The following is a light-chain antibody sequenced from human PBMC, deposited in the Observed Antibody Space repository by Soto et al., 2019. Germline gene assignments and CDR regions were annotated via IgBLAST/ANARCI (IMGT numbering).Light chain of an antibody. CDR1: QTISSW. J-gene: IGKJ4*01. V-gene: IGKV1-5*01. CDR3: QQYNSYSPLT. CDR2: DAS. Sequence: DILMTQFPSTLSASVGDRVTITCRASQTISSWLAWYQQKPGKAPKLLIYDASSLESGVPSRFSGSGSGTEFTLTISSLQPDDFATYYCQQYNSYSPLTFGGGTKVDIK.